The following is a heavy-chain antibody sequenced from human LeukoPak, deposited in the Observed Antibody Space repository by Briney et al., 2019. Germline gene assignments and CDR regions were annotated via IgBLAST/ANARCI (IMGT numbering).Heavy chain of an antibody. CDR2: IKSKTDGGTT. CDR1: GFTFSNAW. D-gene: IGHD6-13*01. CDR3: TTDDLGIAADLIDY. V-gene: IGHV3-15*01. J-gene: IGHJ4*02. Sequence: PGGSLRLSCAASGFTFSNAWMSWVRQAPGKGLEWVGRIKSKTDGGTTDYAAPVKGRFTIARDDSKNTLYLQMNSLKTEDTAVYYCTTDDLGIAADLIDYWGQGTLVTVSS.